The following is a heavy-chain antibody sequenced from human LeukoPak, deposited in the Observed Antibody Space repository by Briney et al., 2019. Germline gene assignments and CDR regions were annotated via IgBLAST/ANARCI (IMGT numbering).Heavy chain of an antibody. V-gene: IGHV1-18*01. J-gene: IGHJ4*02. CDR1: GYTFSSYG. Sequence: ASVKVSCKASGYTFSSYGINWVRQAPGQGLEWMGWISVINNANTRYAQNFQGRLTMTTDTSTTTAYMELRSLRSDDTAVYYCARGIDTAMVTWEKDYYDSSGYHYFDYWGQGTLVTVSS. CDR2: ISVINNANT. D-gene: IGHD3-22*01. CDR3: ARGIDTAMVTWEKDYYDSSGYHYFDY.